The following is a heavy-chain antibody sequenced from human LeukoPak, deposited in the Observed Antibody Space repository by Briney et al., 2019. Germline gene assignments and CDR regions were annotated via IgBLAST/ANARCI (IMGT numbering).Heavy chain of an antibody. CDR1: GGSISSSSYY. CDR2: IYYSGST. J-gene: IGHJ4*02. V-gene: IGHV4-39*01. D-gene: IGHD3-22*01. Sequence: SETLSLTCTVSGGSISSSSYYWGWIRQPPGKGLEWIGSIYYSGSTYYNPSLKSRVTISVDTSKNQFPLKLSSVTAADTAVYYCARNHYYDSSGYEVYWGQGTLVTVSS. CDR3: ARNHYYDSSGYEVY.